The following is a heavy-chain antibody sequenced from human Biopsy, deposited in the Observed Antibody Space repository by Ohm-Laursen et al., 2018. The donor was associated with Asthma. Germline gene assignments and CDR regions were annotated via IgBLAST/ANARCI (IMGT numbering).Heavy chain of an antibody. V-gene: IGHV3-21*01. J-gene: IGHJ4*02. CDR1: GLTFTNAW. CDR2: ISSLSRYI. CDR3: SRDFTIGSGSPFHF. Sequence: SLRLSCAASGLTFTNAWMSWVRQAPGKGLEWVASISSLSRYIYHATSLRGRFTISRDNAKRSLYLQMDSLRGDDTAVYYCSRDFTIGSGSPFHFWGRGTLVTVSS. D-gene: IGHD3-10*01.